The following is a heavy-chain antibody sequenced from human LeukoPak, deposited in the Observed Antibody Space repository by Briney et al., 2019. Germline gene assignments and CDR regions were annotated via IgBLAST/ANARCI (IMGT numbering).Heavy chain of an antibody. V-gene: IGHV3-33*06. D-gene: IGHD1-14*01. CDR1: GFTFSSYG. Sequence: GRSLRLSCAASGFTFSSYGMHWVRQAPGKGLEWVAVIWYDESNKYYADSVKGRFTISRDNSKNTLYLQMNSLRAKDTAVYYCAKDGSGRFDYWGQGTLVTVSS. CDR2: IWYDESNK. CDR3: AKDGSGRFDY. J-gene: IGHJ4*02.